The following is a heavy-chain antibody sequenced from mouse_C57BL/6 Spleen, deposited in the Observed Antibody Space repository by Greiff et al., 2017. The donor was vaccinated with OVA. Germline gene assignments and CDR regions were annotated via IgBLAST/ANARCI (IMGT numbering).Heavy chain of an antibody. V-gene: IGHV1-59*01. CDR3: ARWGLRRDDAMDY. J-gene: IGHJ4*01. D-gene: IGHD2-4*01. CDR2: IDPSASYT. CDR1: GYTFTSYW. Sequence: QVQLQQPGAELVRPGTSVKLSCKASGYTFTSYWMHWVKQRPGQGLEWIGVIDPSASYTNYNQKFKGKATLTVDTSSSTAYMQLSSLTSEDSAVYYCARWGLRRDDAMDYWGQGTSVTVSS.